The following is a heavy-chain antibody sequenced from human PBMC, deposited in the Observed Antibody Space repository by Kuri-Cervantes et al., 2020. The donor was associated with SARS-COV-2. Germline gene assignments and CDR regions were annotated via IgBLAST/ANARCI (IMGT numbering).Heavy chain of an antibody. CDR3: ARHSGLEASTEFDF. CDR2: INPNSGGT. J-gene: IGHJ4*02. Sequence: ASVKVSCKASGYTFTGYYMHWVRQAPGQGLEWMGWINPNSGGTNYAQKFQGWVTMTRDTSISTVYMELSRLRSDDTAMYYCARHSGLEASTEFDFWGQGTLVTVSS. V-gene: IGHV1-2*04. CDR1: GYTFTGYY. D-gene: IGHD1-26*01.